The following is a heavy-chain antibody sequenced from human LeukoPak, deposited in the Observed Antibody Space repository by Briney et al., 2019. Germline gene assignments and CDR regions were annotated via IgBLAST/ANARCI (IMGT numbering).Heavy chain of an antibody. J-gene: IGHJ4*02. CDR3: AKDRVAVAAGGSNY. CDR2: ISGSGGST. V-gene: IGHV3-23*01. Sequence: GGSLRLSCAASGFTFSSYGMPWVRQAPGKGLEWVSAISGSGGSTYYADSVKGRFTISRDNSKNTLYLQMNSLRAEDTAVYYCAKDRVAVAAGGSNYWGQGTLVTVSS. CDR1: GFTFSSYG. D-gene: IGHD6-19*01.